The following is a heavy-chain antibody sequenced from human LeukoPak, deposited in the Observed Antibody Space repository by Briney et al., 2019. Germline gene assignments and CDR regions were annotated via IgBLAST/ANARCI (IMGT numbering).Heavy chain of an antibody. V-gene: IGHV3-21*01. Sequence: GGSLRLSCAASGFTFSSYSMNWVRQAPGKGLEWVSSISSSSSYIYYADSVKGRFTISRDNSKNTLYLQMNSLRAEDTAVYYCASTSSYSDAFDIWGQGTMVTVSS. CDR3: ASTSSYSDAFDI. CDR2: ISSSSSYI. J-gene: IGHJ3*02. CDR1: GFTFSSYS. D-gene: IGHD5-12*01.